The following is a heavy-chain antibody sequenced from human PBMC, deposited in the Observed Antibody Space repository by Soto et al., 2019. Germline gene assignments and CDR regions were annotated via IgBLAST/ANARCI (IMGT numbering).Heavy chain of an antibody. CDR2: IKPGTSDI. CDR3: ARQLSHICDS. D-gene: IGHD3-3*02. CDR1: GYKFGSAW. Sequence: GESLKLSCKGVGYKFGSAWIGWVRQMPGKGLEWMGIIKPGTSDIRYSPSCRGHVTISADEAVSTAYLQWSSLKASDTAMYYCARQLSHICDSWGQVTTVTVSS. J-gene: IGHJ4*02. V-gene: IGHV5-51*01.